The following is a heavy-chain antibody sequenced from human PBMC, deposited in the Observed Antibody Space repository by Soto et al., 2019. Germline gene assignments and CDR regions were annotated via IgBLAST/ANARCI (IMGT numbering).Heavy chain of an antibody. D-gene: IGHD3-22*01. V-gene: IGHV1-69*01. J-gene: IGHJ3*02. CDR2: IIPIFGTA. CDR1: GGTFSSYA. CDR3: ARSRVTYYYDRSAFDI. Sequence: QVQLVQSGAEVKKPGSSVKVSCKASGGTFSSYAIRWVRQAPGQGLEWMGGIIPIFGTANYAQKFQGRVTITADESTSTAYMELSSLRSEVTAVYYCARSRVTYYYDRSAFDIWGQGTMVTVSS.